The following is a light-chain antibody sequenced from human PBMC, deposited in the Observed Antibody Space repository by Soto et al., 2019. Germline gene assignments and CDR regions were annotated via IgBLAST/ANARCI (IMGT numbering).Light chain of an antibody. Sequence: EIVMTQSPATLSVPPGERATISCRASQSVSSNVDWYQQKPGQAPRLLIYGASTRATGIPARFSGSGSGTEFTLTISSLQSEDFSVNYCQKYNNWLWTFGQGTKVVIK. V-gene: IGKV3-15*01. J-gene: IGKJ1*01. CDR3: QKYNNWLWT. CDR1: QSVSSN. CDR2: GAS.